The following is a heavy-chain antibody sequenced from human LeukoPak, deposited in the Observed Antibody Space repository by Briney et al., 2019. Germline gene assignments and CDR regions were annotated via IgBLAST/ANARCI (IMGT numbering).Heavy chain of an antibody. Sequence: GGSLRLSCAASGFTVSSNYMSWVRQAPGKGLEWVSVIYSGGSTYYADSVKGRFTISRDNSKNTLYLQMNSLRAEDTAVYYCAREVSPHDAFDIWGQGTMVTVSS. D-gene: IGHD2-21*01. J-gene: IGHJ3*02. CDR2: IYSGGST. V-gene: IGHV3-53*01. CDR1: GFTVSSNY. CDR3: AREVSPHDAFDI.